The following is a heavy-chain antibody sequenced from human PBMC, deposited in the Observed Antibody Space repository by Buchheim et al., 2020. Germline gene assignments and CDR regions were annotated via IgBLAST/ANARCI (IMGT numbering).Heavy chain of an antibody. V-gene: IGHV3-48*03. CDR3: ARDLHIAVAHTRMEDWFDP. CDR1: GFTFSSYE. CDR2: ISSSGSTI. J-gene: IGHJ5*02. Sequence: EVQLVESGGGLVQPGGSLRLSCAASGFTFSSYEMNWVRQAPGKGLEWVSYISSSGSTIYYADSVKGRFTISRDNAKNSLYLQMNSLRAEDTAVYYCARDLHIAVAHTRMEDWFDPWGQGTL. D-gene: IGHD6-19*01.